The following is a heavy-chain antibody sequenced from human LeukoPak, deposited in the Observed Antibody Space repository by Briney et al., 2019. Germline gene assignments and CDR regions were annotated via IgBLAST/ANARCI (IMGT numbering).Heavy chain of an antibody. V-gene: IGHV3-48*01. CDR1: GFTFSSFS. CDR2: ISNSASSI. CDR3: AREGISYATDY. J-gene: IGHJ4*02. D-gene: IGHD1-26*01. Sequence: GGSLRLSCAASGFTFSSFSMNWVRQGPGKGLEWISYISNSASSIQYADSVKGRFTISRDNAENSLYLQMNSLRAEDTAVYYCAREGISYATDYWGQGTLVTVSS.